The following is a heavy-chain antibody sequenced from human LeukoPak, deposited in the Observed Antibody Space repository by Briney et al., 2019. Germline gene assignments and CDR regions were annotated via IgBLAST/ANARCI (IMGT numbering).Heavy chain of an antibody. CDR3: ARAYSSSWYSGEYYFDY. CDR2: IYTSGST. Sequence: PSETLSLTRTVSGGSISSYYWSWIRQPAGKGLEWIGRIYTSGSTNYNPSLKSRVTMSVDTSKNQFSLKLSSVTAADTAVYYCARAYSSSWYSGEYYFDYWGQGTLVTVSS. D-gene: IGHD6-13*01. CDR1: GGSISSYY. V-gene: IGHV4-4*07. J-gene: IGHJ4*02.